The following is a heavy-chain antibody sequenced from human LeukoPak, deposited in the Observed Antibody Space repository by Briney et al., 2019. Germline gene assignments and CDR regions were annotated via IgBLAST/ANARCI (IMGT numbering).Heavy chain of an antibody. Sequence: SGGSLRLSCAASGFTFPNYGMSWVRQAPGKGLEWVANIKQDGSETSYVDSVKGRFTISRDNAKNSLHLQMSSLRVEDTAVYYCARERFVWCDTDCYYLDKWGPGTLVTVAS. J-gene: IGHJ4*02. CDR3: ARERFVWCDTDCYYLDK. CDR1: GFTFPNYG. CDR2: IKQDGSET. D-gene: IGHD2-21*02. V-gene: IGHV3-7*01.